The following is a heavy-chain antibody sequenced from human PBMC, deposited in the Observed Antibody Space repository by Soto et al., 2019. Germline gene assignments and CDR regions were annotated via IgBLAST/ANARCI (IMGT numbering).Heavy chain of an antibody. CDR2: IYTSGSA. CDR3: AGGGRGPLNWYFDL. Sequence: SSETLSLPCTVSGGSLSIYYWGWIRQPDGKGLEWIGRIYTSGSANYNPSLKSRVTMSVETSKNQFSLKRSSVTAADTAVYYCAGGGRGPLNWYFDLWGRGTLVTVS. V-gene: IGHV4-4*07. D-gene: IGHD1-26*01. J-gene: IGHJ2*01. CDR1: GGSLSIYY.